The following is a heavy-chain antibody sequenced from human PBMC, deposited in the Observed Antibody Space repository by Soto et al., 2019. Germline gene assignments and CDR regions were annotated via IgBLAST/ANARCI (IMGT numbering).Heavy chain of an antibody. CDR3: ARENSSGWPHFDY. CDR2: ISASNGNT. V-gene: IGHV1-18*01. CDR1: GYTFTSYG. Sequence: QVQLVQSGAEVKNSGASVKVSCKASGYTFTSYGFSWVRQAPGQGLEWMGWISASNGNTNYAQKLQGRVTMTTDTSTGTAYMELRSLRSDDTATYYCARENSSGWPHFDYWGQGTLVTVSS. J-gene: IGHJ4*02. D-gene: IGHD6-19*01.